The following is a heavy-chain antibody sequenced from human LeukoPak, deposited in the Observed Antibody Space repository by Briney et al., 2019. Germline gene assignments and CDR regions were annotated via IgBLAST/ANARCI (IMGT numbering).Heavy chain of an antibody. CDR3: ARDEITIFGVVIPYYYYGMDV. CDR1: GFTFSSYA. Sequence: PGGSLRLSCAASGFTFSSYAMNWVRQAPGKGLEWVSYISSSSSTIYYADSVKGRFTISRDNAKNSLYLQMNSLRDEDTAVYYCARDEITIFGVVIPYYYYGMDVWGQGTTVAVSS. CDR2: ISSSSSTI. V-gene: IGHV3-48*02. J-gene: IGHJ6*02. D-gene: IGHD3-3*01.